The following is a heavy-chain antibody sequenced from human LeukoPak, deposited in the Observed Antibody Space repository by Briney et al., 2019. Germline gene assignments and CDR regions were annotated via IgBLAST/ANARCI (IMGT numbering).Heavy chain of an antibody. Sequence: GGSLRLSCAASGFTFNTYAMSWVRQAPGKGLEWVSAVSSFGGTTYYADSAKGRFTISRDNSKNTVYLQMNSLRGEDTALYYCVKHVGSRRSNDRFDPWGQGTLVTVS. CDR1: GFTFNTYA. J-gene: IGHJ5*02. V-gene: IGHV3-23*01. CDR3: VKHVGSRRSNDRFDP. CDR2: VSSFGGTT. D-gene: IGHD6-13*01.